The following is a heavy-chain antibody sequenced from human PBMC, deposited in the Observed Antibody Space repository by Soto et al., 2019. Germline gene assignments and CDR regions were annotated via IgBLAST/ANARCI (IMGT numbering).Heavy chain of an antibody. CDR1: SSKW. CDR2: IDPSDSYT. D-gene: IGHD1-20*01. Sequence: SSKWMSGHHENHGKGLGWMGRIDPSDSYTNYSPSFQGHVTISADKSISTAYLQWRSLKASDTAMYYCARHPGITRPPTWFSGGMDVCGQGNTV. V-gene: IGHV5-10-1*01. J-gene: IGHJ6*02. CDR3: ARHPGITRPPTWFSGGMDV.